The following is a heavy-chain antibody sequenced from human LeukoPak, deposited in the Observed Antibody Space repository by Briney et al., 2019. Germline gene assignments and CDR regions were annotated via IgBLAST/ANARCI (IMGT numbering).Heavy chain of an antibody. V-gene: IGHV3-7*04. J-gene: IGHJ4*02. D-gene: IGHD2-21*02. CDR2: VNREGTEK. CDR1: GFSFRDSR. CDR3: VRSDWYFVS. Sequence: GGSLRLSCAASGFSFRDSRMTWVRQAPGTGLEWVANVNREGTEKHYVDSVEGRFTISRDNAKQSLYLQMRSLRPEDTAVYFCVRSDWYFVSWGEGALVTVS.